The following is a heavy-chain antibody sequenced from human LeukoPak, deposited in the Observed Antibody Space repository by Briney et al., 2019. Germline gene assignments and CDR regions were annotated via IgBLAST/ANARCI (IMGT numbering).Heavy chain of an antibody. CDR1: GFTFISYG. V-gene: IGHV3-74*01. J-gene: IGHJ4*01. Sequence: GGSLRLSCAASGFTFISYGMQWVRQAPGKGLVWVSRINTGGSSTSYADSVKGRFTVSRDNAKNTLYLQVNSLRAEDTAVYFCTRELPREVTLDYWGQGTLVTVSS. D-gene: IGHD2-21*02. CDR2: INTGGSST. CDR3: TRELPREVTLDY.